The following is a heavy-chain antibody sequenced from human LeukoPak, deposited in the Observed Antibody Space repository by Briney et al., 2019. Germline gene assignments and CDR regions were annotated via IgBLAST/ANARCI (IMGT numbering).Heavy chain of an antibody. Sequence: RGSLRLSCAASGFTFSSYAMSWVRQAPGKGLEWVSAISGSGGSTYYADSVKGRFTISRDNSKNTLYLQMNSLRAEDTAVYYCAKDSNYYDSSGYFAFDIWGQGTMVTVSS. J-gene: IGHJ3*02. CDR1: GFTFSSYA. CDR2: ISGSGGST. CDR3: AKDSNYYDSSGYFAFDI. V-gene: IGHV3-23*01. D-gene: IGHD3-22*01.